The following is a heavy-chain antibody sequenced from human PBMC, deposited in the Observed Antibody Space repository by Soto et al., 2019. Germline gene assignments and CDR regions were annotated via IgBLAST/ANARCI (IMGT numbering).Heavy chain of an antibody. CDR1: GCSISSSSYY. CDR3: ASMGGWYHQAWFDP. J-gene: IGHJ5*02. CDR2: IYYSGST. Sequence: SETLSLTCTVSGCSISSSSYYWGWIRQPPGKGLEWIGSIYYSGSTNYNPSLKSRVTISVDTSKNQFSLKLSSVTAADTAVYYCASMGGWYHQAWFDPWGQGTLVTVSS. V-gene: IGHV4-39*07. D-gene: IGHD6-19*01.